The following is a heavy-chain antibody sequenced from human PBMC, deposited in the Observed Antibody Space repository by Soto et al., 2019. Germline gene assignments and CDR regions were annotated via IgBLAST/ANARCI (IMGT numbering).Heavy chain of an antibody. V-gene: IGHV5-51*01. CDR3: ERHRGTYGGPYGMDV. CDR2: IFPDDSDT. D-gene: IGHD1-26*01. J-gene: IGHJ6*02. Sequence: GESLKISCEGSGNSFLSYWIAWVRQMPGGGLEWMGVIFPDDSDTKYSPSFQGQVTISADKSLTTAYLQWNSLKASDTAMYYCERHRGTYGGPYGMDVWGQGTAVTVSS. CDR1: GNSFLSYW.